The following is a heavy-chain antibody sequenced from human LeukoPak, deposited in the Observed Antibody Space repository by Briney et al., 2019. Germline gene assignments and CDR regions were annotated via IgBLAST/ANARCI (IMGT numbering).Heavy chain of an antibody. V-gene: IGHV3-23*01. Sequence: GGSLRLSCVASGSTFTSYAMSWVRQAPGKGLEWVSAISGSGGGTYYQDSVKGRFTISRDNSKNTLDLQMNSLRAEDTAVYYCAKEELAAAGRYLDSWGQGTLVTVSP. J-gene: IGHJ4*02. D-gene: IGHD6-13*01. CDR1: GSTFTSYA. CDR2: ISGSGGGT. CDR3: AKEELAAAGRYLDS.